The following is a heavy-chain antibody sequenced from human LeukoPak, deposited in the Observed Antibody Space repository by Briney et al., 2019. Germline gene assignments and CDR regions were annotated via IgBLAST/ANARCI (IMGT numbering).Heavy chain of an antibody. J-gene: IGHJ6*02. V-gene: IGHV4-39*01. Sequence: SETLSLTCTVSGGSISSSSYYWGWIRQPPGKGLEWIGSIYYSGSTYYNPSLKSRVTISVGTSKNQFSLKLSSVTAADTAVYYCATPGLYGMDVWGQGTTVTVSS. CDR1: GGSISSSSYY. CDR3: ATPGLYGMDV. CDR2: IYYSGST.